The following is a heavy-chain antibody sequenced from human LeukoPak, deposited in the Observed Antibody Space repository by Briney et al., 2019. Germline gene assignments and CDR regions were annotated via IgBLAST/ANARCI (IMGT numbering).Heavy chain of an antibody. CDR3: ARTTYYYDSSGYRPDAFDI. CDR2: IYYSGST. D-gene: IGHD3-22*01. V-gene: IGHV4-59*08. CDR1: GGSISSYY. Sequence: PSETLSLTCTVSGGSISSYYWSWIRQPPGKGLEWIGYIYYSGSTNYNPSLKSRVTISVDTSKNQFSLKLSSVTAADTAVYYCARTTYYYDSSGYRPDAFDIWGQGTMVTVSS. J-gene: IGHJ3*02.